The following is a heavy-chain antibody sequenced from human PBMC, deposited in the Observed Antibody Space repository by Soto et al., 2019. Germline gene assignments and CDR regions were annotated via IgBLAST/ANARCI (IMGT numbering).Heavy chain of an antibody. D-gene: IGHD6-13*01. CDR2: IYHGGST. Sequence: QVQLQESGPGLVKPSGTLSLTCAVSGGSISSSNLWTWVRQPPGKGPEWIGEIYHGGSTNYNPSLKSRVTISVDKSKNQFSLRLSSVTAADTAVYYCARSPRSIAAGGIDYWGQGILVTVSS. CDR3: ARSPRSIAAGGIDY. J-gene: IGHJ4*02. V-gene: IGHV4-4*02. CDR1: GGSISSSNL.